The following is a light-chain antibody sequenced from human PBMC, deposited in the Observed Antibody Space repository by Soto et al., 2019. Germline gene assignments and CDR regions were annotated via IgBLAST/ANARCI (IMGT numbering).Light chain of an antibody. CDR1: TSNIGSSS. Sequence: QSVLTQPPSASGTPGQRVTISCSGSTSNIGSSSVYWYQQLPGTAPKLFIYENNRRPSGVPDRFSGSKSGTSASLAISGLRSEDEADYYCATWDDSLSGPVFGGGTKVTVL. CDR2: ENN. V-gene: IGLV1-47*01. J-gene: IGLJ2*01. CDR3: ATWDDSLSGPV.